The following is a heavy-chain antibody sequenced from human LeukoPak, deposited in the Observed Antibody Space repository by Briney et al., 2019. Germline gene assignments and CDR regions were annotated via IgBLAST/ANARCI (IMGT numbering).Heavy chain of an antibody. Sequence: GGSLRLSCAASGFTFSSYWMFWVRQAPEKGLVWVSSISSDGRSTRYADSVKGRFTISRDNSKNTLYLQMDSLRAEDTAVYYCARAGYCSGGSCYGSDYWGQGTLVSVSS. CDR3: ARAGYCSGGSCYGSDY. CDR1: GFTFSSYW. D-gene: IGHD2-15*01. J-gene: IGHJ4*02. CDR2: ISSDGRST. V-gene: IGHV3-74*01.